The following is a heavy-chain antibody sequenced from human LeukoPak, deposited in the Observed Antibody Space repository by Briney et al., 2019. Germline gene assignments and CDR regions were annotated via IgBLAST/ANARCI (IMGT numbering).Heavy chain of an antibody. CDR1: GGTFSSYA. Sequence: SVKVSCKASGGTFSSYAISWVRQAPGQGLEWMGGIIPIFGTANYAQKFQGRVTITADESTSTAYMELSSLRSEDTAVYYCASHCCPNKYDYVWGSYRYTFTYWGQGTLVTVSS. CDR3: ASHCCPNKYDYVWGSYRYTFTY. D-gene: IGHD3-16*02. J-gene: IGHJ4*02. CDR2: IIPIFGTA. V-gene: IGHV1-69*01.